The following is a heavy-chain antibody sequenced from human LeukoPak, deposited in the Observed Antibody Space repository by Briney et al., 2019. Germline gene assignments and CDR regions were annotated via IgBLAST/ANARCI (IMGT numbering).Heavy chain of an antibody. D-gene: IGHD6-19*01. V-gene: IGHV3-30*18. CDR1: GFTFSSYG. Sequence: PGGSLRLSCAASGFTFSSYGMHWVRQAPGKGLEWVAVISYEGSEKYYADSVKGRFTISRDNSKNTLYLQMNSLRAEDTAVYFSAKDYSSGVFDYWGQGTLVTVSS. CDR2: ISYEGSEK. J-gene: IGHJ4*02. CDR3: AKDYSSGVFDY.